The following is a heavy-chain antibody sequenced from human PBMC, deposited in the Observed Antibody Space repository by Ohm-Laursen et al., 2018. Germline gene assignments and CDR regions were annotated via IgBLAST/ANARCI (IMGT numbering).Heavy chain of an antibody. CDR2: IWYDGSRQ. D-gene: IGHD7-27*01. Sequence: SLRLSFSASHFPFRCYGMHWVRQAPGKGLEWVALIWYDGSRQYYANSVKGRFTISRDNTRNTLSLQMNSLRAEDTGVYYCARGMGNFYYFDDWGQGTQVFVSS. CDR3: ARGMGNFYYFDD. V-gene: IGHV3-33*01. J-gene: IGHJ4*02. CDR1: HFPFRCYG.